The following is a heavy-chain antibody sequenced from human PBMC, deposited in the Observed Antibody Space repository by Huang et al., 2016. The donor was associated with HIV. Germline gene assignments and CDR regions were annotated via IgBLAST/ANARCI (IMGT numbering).Heavy chain of an antibody. CDR2: RSYDGRNK. D-gene: IGHD5-12*01. V-gene: IGHV3-30*04. J-gene: IGHJ6*03. Sequence: QVQLVESGGGVVQPGRSLRLSCAASRFTFSNYAMHWVRQAPGKGLEWVAVRSYDGRNKYYPDSVKGRFTISRDNSKNTLYLQMNSLRAEDTAVYYCARDLWLRDLYYYYYMDVWGKGTTVTVSS. CDR3: ARDLWLRDLYYYYYMDV. CDR1: RFTFSNYA.